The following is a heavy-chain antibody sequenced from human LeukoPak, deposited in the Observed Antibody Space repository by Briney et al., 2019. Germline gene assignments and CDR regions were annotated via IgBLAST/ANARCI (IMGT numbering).Heavy chain of an antibody. D-gene: IGHD6-25*01. Sequence: SDPTLVKPTQTLTLTCSFSGFSLSTSGVAVGWIRQPPGGALEWLAVTYWNDDERYSPSLKSRLTITRDTSKNQVVLTMTNMDPVDTATYYCAHGVVAAGNRHFDYWGQGTLVTVSS. CDR3: AHGVVAAGNRHFDY. V-gene: IGHV2-5*01. J-gene: IGHJ4*02. CDR2: TYWNDDE. CDR1: GFSLSTSGVA.